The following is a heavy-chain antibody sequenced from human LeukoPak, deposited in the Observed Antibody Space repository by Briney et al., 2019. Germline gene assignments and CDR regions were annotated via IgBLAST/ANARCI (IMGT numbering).Heavy chain of an antibody. CDR2: IYYSGST. D-gene: IGHD6-19*01. Sequence: SETLSLTCTVFGCSIRSYYWSWIRQPPGKGLEWIGYIYYSGSTNYNPSLKSRATISVDTSKNQFSLKLSSVTAADTAVYYCARGGSGWTNYYYYYGMDVWGQGTTVTVSS. CDR1: GCSIRSYY. CDR3: ARGGSGWTNYYYYYGMDV. V-gene: IGHV4-59*01. J-gene: IGHJ6*02.